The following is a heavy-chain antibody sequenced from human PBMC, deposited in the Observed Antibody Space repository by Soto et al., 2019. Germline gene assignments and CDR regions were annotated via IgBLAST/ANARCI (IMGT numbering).Heavy chain of an antibody. J-gene: IGHJ4*02. CDR3: ARGMYYYDSSGCAY. Sequence: ASVKVSCKSSGYPFTHYGITWVRQAPGQGLEWMGWISPFNGNTNYGQTLQGRVTLTTDTSTSTVYMELRSLRSDDTAVYYCARGMYYYDSSGCAYWGQGTLVTVSS. CDR1: GYPFTHYG. V-gene: IGHV1-18*01. D-gene: IGHD3-22*01. CDR2: ISPFNGNT.